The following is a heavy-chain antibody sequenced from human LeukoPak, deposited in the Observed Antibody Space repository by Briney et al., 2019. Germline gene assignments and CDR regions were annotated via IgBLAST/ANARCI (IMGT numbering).Heavy chain of an antibody. D-gene: IGHD6-19*01. CDR3: ARDYSSGWYYFDY. CDR1: GFTFSSYS. V-gene: IGHV3-21*01. J-gene: IGHJ4*02. Sequence: RPGGSLRLSCGASGFTFSSYSMNWVRQAPGKGLEWVSSISSSSSYIYYADSVKGRFTISRDNAKNSLYLQMNSLRAEDTAVYYCARDYSSGWYYFDYWGQGTLVTVSS. CDR2: ISSSSSYI.